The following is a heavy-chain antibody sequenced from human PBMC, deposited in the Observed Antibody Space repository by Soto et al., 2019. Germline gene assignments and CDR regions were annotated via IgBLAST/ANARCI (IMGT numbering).Heavy chain of an antibody. Sequence: SETLSLTCAVYGGSFSGYYWSWIRQPPGKGLEWIGEINHSGSTNYNPSLKSRVTISVDTSKNQFSLKLSSVTAADTAVYYCERGGVGGSGSYSYYMDVWGKGNTVSVS. D-gene: IGHD3-10*01. CDR1: GGSFSGYY. CDR2: INHSGST. CDR3: ERGGVGGSGSYSYYMDV. V-gene: IGHV4-34*01. J-gene: IGHJ6*03.